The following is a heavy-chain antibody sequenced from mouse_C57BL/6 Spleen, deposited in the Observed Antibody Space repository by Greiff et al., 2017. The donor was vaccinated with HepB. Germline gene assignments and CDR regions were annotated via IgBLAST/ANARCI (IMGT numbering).Heavy chain of an antibody. J-gene: IGHJ4*01. CDR1: GFTFSSYG. CDR3: ARLGPNYYGSSSYAMDY. V-gene: IGHV5-6*01. Sequence: EVMLVESGGDLVKPGGSLKLSCAASGFTFSSYGMSWVRQTPDKRLEWVATISSGGSYTYYPDSVKGRFTISRDNAKNTLYLRMSSLKSEDTAKYYCARLGPNYYGSSSYAMDYWGQGTSVTVSS. CDR2: ISSGGSYT. D-gene: IGHD1-1*01.